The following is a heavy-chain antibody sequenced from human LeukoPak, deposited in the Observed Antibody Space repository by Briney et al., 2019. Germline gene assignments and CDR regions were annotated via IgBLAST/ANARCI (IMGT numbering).Heavy chain of an antibody. CDR1: GFTVCSNY. J-gene: IGHJ4*02. CDR3: VGEAPGTTVYY. D-gene: IGHD4-17*01. Sequence: GGSLRLSCAASGFTVCSNYMSWVRQAPGKGLEWVSVIYKGDGTYYAESVKGRFIISRDNSKNTVYLQMNSLRAEDTGVYYCVGEAPGTTVYYWGQGTLVTVSS. V-gene: IGHV3-66*01. CDR2: IYKGDGT.